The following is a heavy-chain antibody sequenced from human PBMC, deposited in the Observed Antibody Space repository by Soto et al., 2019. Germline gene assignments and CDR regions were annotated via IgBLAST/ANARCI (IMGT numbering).Heavy chain of an antibody. J-gene: IGHJ3*02. Sequence: SETLSLTCAVSGYSISSGYYWGWLRQPPGKGLEWIGSIYHGGSTYYNPSLNSRVTLSIDMTNNHVSLILNSVTAADTAVYYCARGLITFGGVMDHDAFDIWGQGTMVTVSS. CDR3: ARGLITFGGVMDHDAFDI. CDR1: GYSISSGYY. CDR2: IYHGGST. V-gene: IGHV4-38-2*01. D-gene: IGHD3-16*01.